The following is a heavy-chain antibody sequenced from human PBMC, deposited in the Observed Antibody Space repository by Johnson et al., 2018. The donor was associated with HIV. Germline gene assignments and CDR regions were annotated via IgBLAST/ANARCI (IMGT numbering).Heavy chain of an antibody. J-gene: IGHJ3*02. CDR2: IYSGGTT. CDR1: GFTLDDYG. V-gene: IGHV3-66*02. D-gene: IGHD3-10*01. Sequence: VQLVESGGGLVQPGRSLRLSCAASGFTLDDYGMSWVRQAPGKGLEWVSLIYSGGTTSYADSVKGRFTISRDNSKNTLYLQMNSLRGEDTALYYCAKSTQASIVRESGPYGAFDIWGQGTMVTVSS. CDR3: AKSTQASIVRESGPYGAFDI.